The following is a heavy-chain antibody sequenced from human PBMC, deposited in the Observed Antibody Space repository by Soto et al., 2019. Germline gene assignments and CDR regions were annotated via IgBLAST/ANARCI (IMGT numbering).Heavy chain of an antibody. D-gene: IGHD2-15*01. Sequence: GASVKVSCKVSGYTLTELSMHWVRQAPGKGLEWMGGFDPEDGETIYAQKFQGRVTMTEDTSTDTAYMELSSLRSEDTAVYYCATPTPNAARLYYFDYWGQGTLVTVSS. J-gene: IGHJ4*02. CDR2: FDPEDGET. CDR3: ATPTPNAARLYYFDY. V-gene: IGHV1-24*01. CDR1: GYTLTELS.